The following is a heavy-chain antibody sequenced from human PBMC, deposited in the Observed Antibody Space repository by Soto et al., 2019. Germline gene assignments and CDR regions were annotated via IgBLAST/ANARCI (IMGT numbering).Heavy chain of an antibody. CDR3: ARIAAADPPTDNWFDP. Sequence: ASVKVSCKASGYTFTGYYMHWVRQAPGQGLEWMGWINPNSGGTNYAQKFQGRVTMTRDTSISTAYMELSRLRSDDTAVYYCARIAAADPPTDNWFDPWRQGTLVTVSS. CDR2: INPNSGGT. CDR1: GYTFTGYY. J-gene: IGHJ5*02. D-gene: IGHD6-13*01. V-gene: IGHV1-2*02.